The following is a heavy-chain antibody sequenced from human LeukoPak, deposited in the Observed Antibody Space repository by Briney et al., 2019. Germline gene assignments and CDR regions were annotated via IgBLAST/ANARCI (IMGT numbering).Heavy chain of an antibody. CDR2: IYYSGST. D-gene: IGHD4-23*01. CDR3: ARNPLHGGNAFDY. V-gene: IGHV4-61*01. J-gene: IGHJ4*02. Sequence: SETLSLTCTVSGGSVSSGSYYWSWIRQPPGKGLEWIGYIYYSGSTNYNPSLKSRVTISVDTSKNQFSLKLSSVTAADTAVYYCARNPLHGGNAFDYWGQGTLVTVSS. CDR1: GGSVSSGSYY.